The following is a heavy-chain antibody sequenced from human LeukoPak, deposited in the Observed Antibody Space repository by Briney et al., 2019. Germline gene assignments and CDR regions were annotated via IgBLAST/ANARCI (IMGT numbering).Heavy chain of an antibody. J-gene: IGHJ4*02. Sequence: SETLSLTCTVSGCSISSYYWSWIRQPPGKGLEWIGYIYYSGSTNYNPSLKSRVTISVDTSKNQFSLKLSSVTAADTAVYYCASSGEEDSNFDYWGQGTLVTVSS. D-gene: IGHD7-27*01. CDR1: GCSISSYY. V-gene: IGHV4-59*01. CDR3: ASSGEEDSNFDY. CDR2: IYYSGST.